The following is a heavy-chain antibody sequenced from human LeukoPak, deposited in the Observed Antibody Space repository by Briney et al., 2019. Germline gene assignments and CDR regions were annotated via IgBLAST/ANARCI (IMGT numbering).Heavy chain of an antibody. J-gene: IGHJ4*02. CDR1: GFTFGDYW. V-gene: IGHV3-74*01. D-gene: IGHD1-20*01. CDR3: ARRRYNWNAIDY. Sequence: GGSLRLSCAASGFTFGDYWMHWVRQAPGKGLVWVSRIISDGSSASYADSVKGRFTMSRDNAKNTLHLQMNSLRVEDTAVYYCARRRYNWNAIDYWGQGTLVTVSS. CDR2: IISDGSSA.